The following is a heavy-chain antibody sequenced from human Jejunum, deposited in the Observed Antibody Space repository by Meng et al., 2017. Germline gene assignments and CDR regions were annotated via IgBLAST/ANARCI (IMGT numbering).Heavy chain of an antibody. J-gene: IGHJ4*02. CDR3: ARDPTEVGYFDY. Sequence: VQLVQSGAEVKKPGASVKVSCKASGDTLLTSDINWVRQASGQGLEWMGQINDRSGDPGYAQKFQGRVTITRDTSTSTVYMDLSSLRFEDTAVYYCARDPTEVGYFDYWGQGALDTVSS. CDR2: INDRSGDP. D-gene: IGHD3-22*01. V-gene: IGHV1-8*01. CDR1: GDTLLTSD.